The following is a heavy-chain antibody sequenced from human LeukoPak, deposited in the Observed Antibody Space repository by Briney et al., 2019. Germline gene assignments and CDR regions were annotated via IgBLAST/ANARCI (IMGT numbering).Heavy chain of an antibody. Sequence: GGSLRLSCAASGFTFSSYWMSGVRQAPGKGLEGVANIKQEGSGKYYVDSVKGRFTISRDNAKNSLYLQMNSLRAEDTAVYYCARCGHSSSWCPPFDYWGQGTLVTVSS. CDR3: ARCGHSSSWCPPFDY. V-gene: IGHV3-7*01. CDR1: GFTFSSYW. D-gene: IGHD6-13*01. CDR2: IKQEGSGK. J-gene: IGHJ4*02.